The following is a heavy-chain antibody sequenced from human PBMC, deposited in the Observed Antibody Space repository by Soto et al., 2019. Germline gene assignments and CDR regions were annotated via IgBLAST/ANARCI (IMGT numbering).Heavy chain of an antibody. Sequence: GGSLRLSCAASGFAFSSYSMNWVRQAPGKGLEWVSSISSSSSYIYYADSVKGRFTISRDNAKNSLYLQMNSLRAEDTAVYYCARDRGGSYSSSHHYYNGMDVWGQGTTVTVSS. CDR2: ISSSSSYI. CDR3: ARDRGGSYSSSHHYYNGMDV. V-gene: IGHV3-21*01. J-gene: IGHJ6*02. D-gene: IGHD1-26*01. CDR1: GFAFSSYS.